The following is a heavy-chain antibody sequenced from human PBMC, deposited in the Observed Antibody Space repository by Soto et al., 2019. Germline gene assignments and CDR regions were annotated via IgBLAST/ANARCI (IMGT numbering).Heavy chain of an antibody. CDR3: ARASGHIVVVVAATPGTLDYYYGMDV. CDR1: GGTFSSYA. V-gene: IGHV1-69*13. J-gene: IGHJ6*02. D-gene: IGHD2-15*01. CDR2: IIPIFGTA. Sequence: SVKVSCKASGGTFSSYAISWVRQAPGQGLEWMGGIIPIFGTANYAQKFQGRVTITADESTSTAYMELSSLRSEDTAVYYCARASGHIVVVVAATPGTLDYYYGMDVWGQGTTVTVSS.